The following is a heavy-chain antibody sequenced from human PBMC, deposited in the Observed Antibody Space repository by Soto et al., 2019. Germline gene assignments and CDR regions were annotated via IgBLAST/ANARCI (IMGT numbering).Heavy chain of an antibody. V-gene: IGHV4-34*01. J-gene: IGHJ4*02. CDR1: GGSFSGYY. CDR2: INHSGST. D-gene: IGHD6-13*01. CDR3: ASRRTPRGVPSIAAAARIFDY. Sequence: SETLSLTCAVYGGSFSGYYWSWIRQPPGKGLEWIGEINHSGSTNYNPSLKSRVTISVDTSKNQFSLKLSSVTAADTAVYYCASRRTPRGVPSIAAAARIFDYWGQGTLVTLSS.